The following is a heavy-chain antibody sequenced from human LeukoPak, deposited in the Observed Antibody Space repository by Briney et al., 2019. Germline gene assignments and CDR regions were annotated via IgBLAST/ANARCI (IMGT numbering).Heavy chain of an antibody. V-gene: IGHV1-69*06. J-gene: IGHJ4*02. Sequence: SVKVSCKASGGTFSSYDISWVRQAPGQGLKWMGGIMPMFGTANYAQKFQGRVTITADKSTSTAYMELSSLRSEDTAVYYCASGRTDIVVVPATLRNYYFDYWGQGTLVTVSS. CDR1: GGTFSSYD. CDR3: ASGRTDIVVVPATLRNYYFDY. D-gene: IGHD2-2*01. CDR2: IMPMFGTA.